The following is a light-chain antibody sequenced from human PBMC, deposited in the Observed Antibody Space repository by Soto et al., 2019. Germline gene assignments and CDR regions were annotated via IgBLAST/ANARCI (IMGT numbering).Light chain of an antibody. Sequence: EIVMTQSPATLSVSPGERATLSCRASQSVSSNLAWYQQKPGQAPRLLIYGATTRATGIPARFSGSGSWTEFTLTISSLQSEDFALYYCQQYNTWPPYTFGQGTKLEIK. CDR3: QQYNTWPPYT. V-gene: IGKV3-15*01. J-gene: IGKJ2*01. CDR2: GAT. CDR1: QSVSSN.